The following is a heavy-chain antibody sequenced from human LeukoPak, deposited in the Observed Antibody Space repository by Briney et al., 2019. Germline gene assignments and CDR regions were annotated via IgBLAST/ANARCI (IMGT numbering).Heavy chain of an antibody. Sequence: GGSLRLSCAASGFTFSSYGMHWVRQAPGKGLEWVAVIWYDGSNKYYADSVKGRFTISRDNSKNTLYLQMNSLRAEDTAMYYCAKGTKPVMTIPDYWGQGILVTVSS. CDR1: GFTFSSYG. J-gene: IGHJ4*02. CDR2: IWYDGSNK. CDR3: AKGTKPVMTIPDY. D-gene: IGHD1/OR15-1a*01. V-gene: IGHV3-33*06.